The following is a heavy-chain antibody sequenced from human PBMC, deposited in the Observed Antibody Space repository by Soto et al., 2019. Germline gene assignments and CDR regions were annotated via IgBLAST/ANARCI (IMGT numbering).Heavy chain of an antibody. CDR2: IWYDGSNT. V-gene: IGHV3-33*01. Sequence: WGSLRLSCAASGFIFSSFGMHWVRQAPGKGLEWVAHIWYDGSNTYYADSVKGRFTISRDNSRNTLYLQMNSLRAEDTAVYHCVRDLLGSGGHFDYWGQGTPVTVSS. J-gene: IGHJ4*02. CDR1: GFIFSSFG. D-gene: IGHD7-27*01. CDR3: VRDLLGSGGHFDY.